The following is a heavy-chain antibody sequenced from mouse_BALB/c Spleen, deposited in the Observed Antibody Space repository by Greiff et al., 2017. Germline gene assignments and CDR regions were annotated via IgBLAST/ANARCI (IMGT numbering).Heavy chain of an antibody. CDR2: ISYSGST. Sequence: EVQLVESGPGLVKPSQSLSLTCTVTGYSITSDYARNWIRQFPGNKLEWMGYISYSGSTSYNPSLKSRISITRDTSKNQFFLQLNSVTTEDTATYYSAQVNSAPYYAMDYWGQGTSVTVSS. CDR3: AQVNSAPYYAMDY. CDR1: GYSITSDYA. V-gene: IGHV3-2*02. D-gene: IGHD1-2*01. J-gene: IGHJ4*01.